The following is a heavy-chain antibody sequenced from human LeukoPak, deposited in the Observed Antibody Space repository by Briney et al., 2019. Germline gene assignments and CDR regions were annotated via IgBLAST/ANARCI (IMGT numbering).Heavy chain of an antibody. CDR3: TARYCRSTSCYGEYFQR. Sequence: GSLRLSCAASGFTFSNAWMSWVRQAPGKGLEWVGRIQSKTDGGTTDYAAPVKGRFTISRDDSKNTLYLQMNSLKTEDTAVYYCTARYCRSTSCYGEYFQRWGQGTLVTVSS. J-gene: IGHJ1*01. D-gene: IGHD2-2*01. CDR1: GFTFSNAW. CDR2: IQSKTDGGTT. V-gene: IGHV3-15*01.